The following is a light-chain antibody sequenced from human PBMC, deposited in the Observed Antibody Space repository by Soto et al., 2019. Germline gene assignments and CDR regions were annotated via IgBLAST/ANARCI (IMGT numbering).Light chain of an antibody. CDR3: QNYYSPPRT. CDR2: AAS. V-gene: IGKV1-27*01. J-gene: IGKJ1*01. Sequence: DIPMTQSPSSLSASVGDRVSITCRASQDIANFLAWYQQKPGKVPTLLIYAASILQSGVPSRFSGTASGTDFTLTISSLQPEDVATYYCQNYYSPPRTFGQGTKVE. CDR1: QDIANF.